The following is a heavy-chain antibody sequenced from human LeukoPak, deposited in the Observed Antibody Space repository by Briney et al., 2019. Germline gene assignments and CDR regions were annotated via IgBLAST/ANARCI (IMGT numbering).Heavy chain of an antibody. CDR3: ARYGRTEDIVVVVAATLDNDAFDI. Sequence: GGSLRLSCAASGFTFSSYSMNWVRQAPGKGLEWVSSISSSSSYIYYADSVKGRFTISRDNAKNSLYLQMNSLRAEDTAVYYCARYGRTEDIVVVVAATLDNDAFDIWGQGTMVTVSS. CDR1: GFTFSSYS. D-gene: IGHD2-15*01. CDR2: ISSSSSYI. J-gene: IGHJ3*02. V-gene: IGHV3-21*01.